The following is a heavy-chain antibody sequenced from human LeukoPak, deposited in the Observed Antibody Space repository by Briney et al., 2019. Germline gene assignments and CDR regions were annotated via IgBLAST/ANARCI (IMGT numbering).Heavy chain of an antibody. V-gene: IGHV3-9*01. J-gene: IGHJ4*02. Sequence: PGRSLRLSCAASGFTFDDYAMHWVRQAPGKGLEWVSGISWNSHNIDYADSVKGRFTISRDNAKNSLYLQMTSLSAEDTAFYYCAKDGPQGTMIVVAYYFDYWGQGTLVTVSS. CDR2: ISWNSHNI. CDR1: GFTFDDYA. CDR3: AKDGPQGTMIVVAYYFDY. D-gene: IGHD3-22*01.